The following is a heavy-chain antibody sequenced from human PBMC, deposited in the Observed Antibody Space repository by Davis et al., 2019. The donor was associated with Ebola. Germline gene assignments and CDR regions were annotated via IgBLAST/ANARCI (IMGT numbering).Heavy chain of an antibody. CDR3: ARGRIAPSLAAADLSYYYGMDV. CDR1: GGSVSGYY. D-gene: IGHD6-13*01. CDR2: FKHSGST. Sequence: SETLSLTCAVSGGSVSGYYWCWNCQLPRKRLEWFGAFKHSGSTTYNPSLKSRVTTSVDPYKTQFSLKLSSVTAADTAVYYCARGRIAPSLAAADLSYYYGMDVWGQGTTVTVSS. V-gene: IGHV4-34*01. J-gene: IGHJ6*02.